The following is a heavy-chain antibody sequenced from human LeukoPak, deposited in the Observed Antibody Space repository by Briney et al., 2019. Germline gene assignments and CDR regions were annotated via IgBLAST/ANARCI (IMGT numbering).Heavy chain of an antibody. CDR3: ARDQIAVAGNFDY. CDR1: GGTFSSYA. Sequence: SVKVSCKASGGTFSSYAISWVRQAPGQGLEWMGRTIPIFGTANYAQKFQGRVTITTDESTSTAYMELSSLRSEDAAVYYCARDQIAVAGNFDYWGQGTLVTVSS. J-gene: IGHJ4*02. V-gene: IGHV1-69*05. D-gene: IGHD6-19*01. CDR2: TIPIFGTA.